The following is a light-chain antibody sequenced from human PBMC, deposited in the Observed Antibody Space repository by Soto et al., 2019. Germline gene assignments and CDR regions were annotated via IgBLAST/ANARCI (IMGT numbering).Light chain of an antibody. CDR1: QSLLHSNGHNY. J-gene: IGKJ3*01. V-gene: IGKV2-28*01. CDR3: MQVLETPFS. CDR2: LGS. Sequence: DIVMTQSTLSLPVTPGEPASISCTSSQSLLHSNGHNYLAWYLQKPGQSPQLLVHLGSNRASGVPDRFRGSGSGTGFTVRITRVEAEDVGVYHCMQVLETPFSFGPGTKVDIK.